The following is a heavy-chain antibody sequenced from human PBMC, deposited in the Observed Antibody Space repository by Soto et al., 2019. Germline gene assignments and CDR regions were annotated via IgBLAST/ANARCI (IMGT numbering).Heavy chain of an antibody. J-gene: IGHJ3*02. CDR2: IIPIFGTA. D-gene: IGHD3-22*01. CDR1: GGTFSSCA. Sequence: QVQLVQSGAEVKKPGSSVKVSCKASGGTFSSCAISWVRQAPGQGLEWMGGIIPIFGTANYAQKFQGRVTITADESTSTAYMELSSLRSEDTAVYYCARDLPTYYYDSTRAFDIWGQGTMVTVSS. CDR3: ARDLPTYYYDSTRAFDI. V-gene: IGHV1-69*01.